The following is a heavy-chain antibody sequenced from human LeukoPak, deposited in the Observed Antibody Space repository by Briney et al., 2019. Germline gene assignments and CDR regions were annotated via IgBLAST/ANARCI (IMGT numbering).Heavy chain of an antibody. D-gene: IGHD6-6*01. CDR2: IIPVFGTA. Sequence: SVKVSCKASGGTFSSYAISWVRQAPGQGLEWMGGIIPVFGTANYAQKFQGRVTITADESTSTAYMELSSLRSEDTAVYYCARDLYSSSPAPTEYYYYMDVWGKGTTVTVSS. CDR1: GGTFSSYA. V-gene: IGHV1-69*01. CDR3: ARDLYSSSPAPTEYYYYMDV. J-gene: IGHJ6*03.